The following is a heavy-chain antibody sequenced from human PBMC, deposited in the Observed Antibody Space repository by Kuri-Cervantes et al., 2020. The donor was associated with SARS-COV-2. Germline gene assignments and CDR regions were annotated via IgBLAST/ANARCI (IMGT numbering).Heavy chain of an antibody. D-gene: IGHD6-13*01. CDR2: IIPIFGTA. CDR1: GGTFSSYA. CDR3: ARDLTDSSSWYLYWFDP. Sequence: SVKVSCKASGGTFSSYAISWVRQAPGQGLEWMGRIIPIFGTANYAQKFQGRVTITPDKSTSTAYMELSSLRSEDTAVYYCARDLTDSSSWYLYWFDPWGQGTLVTVSS. V-gene: IGHV1-69*06. J-gene: IGHJ5*02.